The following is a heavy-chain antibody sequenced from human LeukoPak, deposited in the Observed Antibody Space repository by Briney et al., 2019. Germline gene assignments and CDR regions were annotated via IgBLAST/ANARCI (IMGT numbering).Heavy chain of an antibody. J-gene: IGHJ4*02. Sequence: ASVKVSRKASGYTFSSYAITWVRQAPGQGLEWMGWISVYSGNTHYAQKFQGRVTMTTDTSTTTAYMELGSLRSDDTAVYYCARDYYDTSGYFYGSNYWGQGTLVTVSS. CDR3: ARDYYDTSGYFYGSNY. V-gene: IGHV1-18*01. CDR1: GYTFSSYA. CDR2: ISVYSGNT. D-gene: IGHD3-22*01.